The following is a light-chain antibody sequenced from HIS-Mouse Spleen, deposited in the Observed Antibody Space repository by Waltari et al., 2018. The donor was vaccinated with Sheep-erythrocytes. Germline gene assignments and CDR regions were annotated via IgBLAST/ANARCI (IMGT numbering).Light chain of an antibody. Sequence: QSALTQPASVSGSPGQSITISCTGTSSAVGSYYLVPWYQQHPGKAPKLMIYEGSKRPSGVSNRFSGSKSGNTASLTISGLQAEDEADYYCCSYAGSSTWVFGGGTKLTVL. CDR2: EGS. CDR1: SSAVGSYYL. J-gene: IGLJ3*02. CDR3: CSYAGSSTWV. V-gene: IGLV2-23*01.